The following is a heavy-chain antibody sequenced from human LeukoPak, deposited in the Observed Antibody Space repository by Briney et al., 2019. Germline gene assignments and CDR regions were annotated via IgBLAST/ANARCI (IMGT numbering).Heavy chain of an antibody. V-gene: IGHV3-23*01. CDR1: GFTFSSYA. J-gene: IGHJ4*02. CDR2: ISGSGGST. Sequence: GGSLRLSCAASGFTFSSYAMSWVRQAPGKGLEWVSAISGSGGSTYYADSVKGRFTISRDNSKNTLYLQMNSPRAEDTAVYYCAKGTLYGDYYFDYWGQGTLVTVSS. D-gene: IGHD4-17*01. CDR3: AKGTLYGDYYFDY.